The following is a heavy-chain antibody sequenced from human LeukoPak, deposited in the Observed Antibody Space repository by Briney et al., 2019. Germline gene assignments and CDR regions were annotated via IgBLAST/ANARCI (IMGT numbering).Heavy chain of an antibody. J-gene: IGHJ6*02. V-gene: IGHV4-4*07. CDR1: GGSISSYY. D-gene: IGHD5-12*01. CDR2: IYTSGST. CDR3: AREGSGYDYNYGMDV. Sequence: PSETLSLTCTVSGGSISSYYWSWIRQPAGKGLEWNGRIYTSGSTNYNPSLKSRVTMSVDTSKNQFSLKLSSVTAADTAVYYCAREGSGYDYNYGMDVWGQGTTVTVSS.